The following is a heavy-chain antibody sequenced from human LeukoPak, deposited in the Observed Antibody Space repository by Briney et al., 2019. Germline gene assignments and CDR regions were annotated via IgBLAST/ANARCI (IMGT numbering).Heavy chain of an antibody. V-gene: IGHV4-34*01. CDR2: INHSGST. CDR1: GGSFSGYY. D-gene: IGHD6-13*01. CDR3: ARGCGSSWYNFDY. Sequence: SETLSLTCAVYGGSFSGYYWSWIRQPPGKGLEWLGEINHSGSTNYNPSLKSRVTISVDTSKNQFSLKLSSVTAADTAVYYCARGCGSSWYNFDYWGQGTLVTVSS. J-gene: IGHJ4*02.